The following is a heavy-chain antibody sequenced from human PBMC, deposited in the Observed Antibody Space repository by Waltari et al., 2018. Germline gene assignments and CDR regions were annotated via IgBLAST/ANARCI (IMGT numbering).Heavy chain of an antibody. CDR1: GFTFSSYS. D-gene: IGHD3-3*01. Sequence: EVQLVESGGGLVKPGGSLRLSCAASGFTFSSYSMNWVRQAPGKGLEWVSSISSSSSYIYYADSVKGRFTISRDNAKNSLYLQMNSLRAEDTAVYYCARRTIFGVVRGEDVWGQGTTVTVSS. J-gene: IGHJ6*02. V-gene: IGHV3-21*01. CDR2: ISSSSSYI. CDR3: ARRTIFGVVRGEDV.